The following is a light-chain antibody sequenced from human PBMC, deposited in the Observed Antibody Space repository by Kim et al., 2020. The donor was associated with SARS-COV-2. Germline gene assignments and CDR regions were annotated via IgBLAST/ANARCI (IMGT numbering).Light chain of an antibody. V-gene: IGKV3-20*01. CDR3: QQYGNSRT. CDR1: QPVSRNQ. J-gene: IGKJ1*01. CDR2: GAS. Sequence: LSPGERATLPCWASQPVSRNQLAWYQQKPGQAPRLLIYGASSRATGIPDRFSGRGSGTDFSLTISRLEPEDCAVYYCQQYGNSRTFGQGTKVDIK.